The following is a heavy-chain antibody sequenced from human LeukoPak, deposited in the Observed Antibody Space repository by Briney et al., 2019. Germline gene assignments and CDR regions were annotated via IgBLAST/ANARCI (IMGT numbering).Heavy chain of an antibody. CDR2: IHSDGST. Sequence: GGSLRLSCAASGFTFSSYGMHWVRQAPGKGLEWVSVIHSDGSTQYADSVKGRFTIHRDSSKNTLYLQMNSLRGEDTAVYYCARDPCSGRSCYDYWGQGTLVTVSS. CDR1: GFTFSSYG. J-gene: IGHJ4*02. D-gene: IGHD2-15*01. CDR3: ARDPCSGRSCYDY. V-gene: IGHV3-53*01.